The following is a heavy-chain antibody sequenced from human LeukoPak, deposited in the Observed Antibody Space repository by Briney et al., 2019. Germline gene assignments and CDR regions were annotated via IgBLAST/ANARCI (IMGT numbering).Heavy chain of an antibody. J-gene: IGHJ6*02. D-gene: IGHD6-6*01. CDR3: ARVAARYVGMDV. Sequence: PSETLSLTCTVSGGSVSSGSYYWSWIRQPPGKGLEWIGYIYHSGSTNYNPSLKSRVTISVDTSKKQVSLNLSSVTAADTAVYYCARVAARYVGMDVWGQGTTVTVSS. V-gene: IGHV4-61*01. CDR1: GGSVSSGSYY. CDR2: IYHSGST.